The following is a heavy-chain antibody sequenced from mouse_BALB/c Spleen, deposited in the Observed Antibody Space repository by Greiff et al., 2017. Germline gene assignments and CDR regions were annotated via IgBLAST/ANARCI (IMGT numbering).Heavy chain of an antibody. CDR3: ARDGNYLGYFDY. CDR2: ISSGSSTI. D-gene: IGHD2-1*01. J-gene: IGHJ2*01. Sequence: VQLKESGGGLVQPGGSRKLSCAASGFTFSSFGMHWVRQAPEKGLEWVAYISSGSSTIYYADTVKGRFTISRDNPKNTLFLQMTSLRSEDTAMYYCARDGNYLGYFDYWGQGTTLTVSS. CDR1: GFTFSSFG. V-gene: IGHV5-17*02.